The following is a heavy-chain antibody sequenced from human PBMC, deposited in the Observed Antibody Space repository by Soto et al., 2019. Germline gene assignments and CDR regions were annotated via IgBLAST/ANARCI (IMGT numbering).Heavy chain of an antibody. D-gene: IGHD3-22*01. CDR2: IYYSGST. CDR1: GGSISSYY. Sequence: SETLSLTCTVSGGSISSYYWSWIRQPTGKGLEWIGYIYYSGSTNYNPSLKSRLTISVDTSKNQFSLKLSSVTAADTAVYYCARSDHYYYDSSGYWDYWGQGTLLTVSS. V-gene: IGHV4-59*08. CDR3: ARSDHYYYDSSGYWDY. J-gene: IGHJ4*02.